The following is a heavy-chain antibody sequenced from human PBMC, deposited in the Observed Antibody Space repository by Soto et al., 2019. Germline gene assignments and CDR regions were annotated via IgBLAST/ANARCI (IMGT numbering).Heavy chain of an antibody. CDR1: GVTINSDSYH. CDR3: ARYRFTVTWSKLDY. J-gene: IGHJ4*02. V-gene: IGHV4-31*11. CDR2: ISSRGRT. D-gene: IGHD3-16*02. Sequence: QVYLQESGPGLVRSSQTLSLYCAFSGVTINSDSYHWNWIRQRPGKGLEWVGFISSRGRTYYNPSLTSRITMSADTSKCQFSLHLTSVTAADTGMYFCARYRFTVTWSKLDYWGQGSLVTVSS.